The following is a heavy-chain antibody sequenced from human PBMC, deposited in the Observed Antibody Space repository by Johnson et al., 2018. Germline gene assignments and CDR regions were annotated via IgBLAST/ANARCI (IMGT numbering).Heavy chain of an antibody. CDR1: GFTFRKTW. D-gene: IGHD5-24*01. Sequence: VQLVQSGGGLVKPGESLRLSCAASGFTFRKTWMSWVRQSPGKGLEWVGRIKTKTDGGTTDYAAPVKGRFTISRDDSKNTMSLQMNSLKTDDTAVYYCSRDRGDYVYYMDVGGKGTTVTVSS. V-gene: IGHV3-15*01. CDR2: IKTKTDGGTT. J-gene: IGHJ6*03. CDR3: SRDRGDYVYYMDV.